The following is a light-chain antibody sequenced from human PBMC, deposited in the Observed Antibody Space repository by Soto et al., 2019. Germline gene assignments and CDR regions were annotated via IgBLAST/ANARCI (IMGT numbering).Light chain of an antibody. V-gene: IGKV1-33*01. J-gene: IGKJ3*01. Sequence: DIQMTQSPSSLSASVGDTVTITCQASQDINNYLNWYEKKPGTAPKLLIYGASNLEAGVPSRFSGSGSGTDFTFTISSLQPEDIATYFCQQYNDLPITFGPGTKVDIK. CDR3: QQYNDLPIT. CDR2: GAS. CDR1: QDINNY.